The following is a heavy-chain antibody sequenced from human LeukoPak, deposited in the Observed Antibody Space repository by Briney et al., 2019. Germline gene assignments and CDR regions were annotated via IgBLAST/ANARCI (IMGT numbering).Heavy chain of an antibody. CDR3: ARSLFRFLEWSYRSYYYYYVDV. CDR2: IIPIFGTV. J-gene: IGHJ6*03. CDR1: GGTFSSYA. V-gene: IGHV1-69*06. D-gene: IGHD3-3*01. Sequence: SVKVSCKAYGGTFSSYAISWVRQAPGQGLEWMGRIIPIFGTVNYAQKLQGRVTITADKSTSTAYMELSSLRSEDTAVYYCARSLFRFLEWSYRSYYYYYVDVWGKGTTVTVSS.